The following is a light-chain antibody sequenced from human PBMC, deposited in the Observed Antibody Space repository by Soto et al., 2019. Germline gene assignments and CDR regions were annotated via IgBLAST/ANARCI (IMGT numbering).Light chain of an antibody. CDR1: QSVLYSSNNKNY. J-gene: IGKJ1*01. V-gene: IGKV4-1*01. CDR3: QQYNNFRWT. CDR2: WAS. Sequence: DIVMTQSPDSLAVSLGERATINCKSSQSVLYSSNNKNYLAWYQQKPGQPPKLLIYWASTRESGVPDRFSGSGSGTDFTLTISSLQAEDVATYYCQQYNNFRWTFGQGTKVDIK.